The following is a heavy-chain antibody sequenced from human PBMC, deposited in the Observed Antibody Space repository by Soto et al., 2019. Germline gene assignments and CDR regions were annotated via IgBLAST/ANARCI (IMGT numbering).Heavy chain of an antibody. V-gene: IGHV4-34*01. CDR1: CGYFGGYY. Sequence: SETLSLIYAVYCGYFGGYYWSWIRQPTEKGMEWIGEINHRGSTNYNPSLKSRVTISVDTSKNQFSLKLSSVTAADTAVYYCARDSGRATIRGFDYWGQGTLVTVSS. D-gene: IGHD5-12*01. CDR2: INHRGST. CDR3: ARDSGRATIRGFDY. J-gene: IGHJ4*02.